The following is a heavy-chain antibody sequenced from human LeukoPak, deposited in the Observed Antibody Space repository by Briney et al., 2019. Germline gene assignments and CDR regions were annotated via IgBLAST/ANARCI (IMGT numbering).Heavy chain of an antibody. Sequence: PGGSWRLSCAASGFTFSSYPRSWVRQAPGKGLEWASAISGSGGSTYYADSVKGRFTISRDNSKNTLYLQMNSLRAEDTAVYYCAKTYSSSWYSAFDIWGQGTMVTVSS. V-gene: IGHV3-23*01. CDR3: AKTYSSSWYSAFDI. J-gene: IGHJ3*02. CDR1: GFTFSSYP. D-gene: IGHD6-13*01. CDR2: ISGSGGST.